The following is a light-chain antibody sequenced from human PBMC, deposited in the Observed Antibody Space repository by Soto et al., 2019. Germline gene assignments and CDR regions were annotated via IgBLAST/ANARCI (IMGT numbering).Light chain of an antibody. Sequence: LQLTPSPSSLSASVRASVTITCRSRQSISSFLKWYEHKPGKAPKLLIYAASSLQSVVPSRCSGSGSGRDFTLTISSLQAEDFATYYCQRSYSTPTFGGGTKVDIK. CDR3: QRSYSTPT. CDR1: QSISSF. J-gene: IGKJ4*01. CDR2: AAS. V-gene: IGKV1-39*01.